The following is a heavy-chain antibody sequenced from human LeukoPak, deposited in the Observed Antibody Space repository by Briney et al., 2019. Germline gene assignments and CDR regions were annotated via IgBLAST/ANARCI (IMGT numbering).Heavy chain of an antibody. J-gene: IGHJ4*02. Sequence: TGGSLRLSCVASGFTFSRSWMDWVRQAPGKGLEWVANIKEDGSETYYVDSAKGRFTVSRDNPKNSLYLQMDSLRVEDTAIYYCAKSLDYWGQGTPVTVSS. CDR1: GFTFSRSW. V-gene: IGHV3-7*01. CDR2: IKEDGSET. CDR3: AKSLDY.